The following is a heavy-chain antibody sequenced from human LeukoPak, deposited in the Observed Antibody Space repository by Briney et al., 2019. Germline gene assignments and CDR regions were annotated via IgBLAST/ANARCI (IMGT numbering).Heavy chain of an antibody. CDR1: GFTFSSYS. CDR3: ARDCSSNSCYLPSLDY. J-gene: IGHJ4*02. D-gene: IGHD2-2*01. CDR2: IKQDGTEK. Sequence: GRSLRLSCAASGFTFSSYSMGWVRQAPGEGLEWVANIKQDGTEKYYVDTVKGRFTISRDNAKNSLYLQMNSLRAEDTAVYYCARDCSSNSCYLPSLDYWGQGTLVTVSS. V-gene: IGHV3-7*01.